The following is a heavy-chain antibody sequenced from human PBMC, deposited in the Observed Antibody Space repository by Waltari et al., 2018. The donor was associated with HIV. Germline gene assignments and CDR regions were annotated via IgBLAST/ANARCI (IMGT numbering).Heavy chain of an antibody. D-gene: IGHD3-3*01. Sequence: QVQLQESGPGLVKPSETLSLTCTVSGGPISSYYWRWIRQPAGKGLEWIGRIYTSGSTNHDPPLSSRVTMEVDTYKNSLSCTVSSVSGPDTAVYYCASDPRGLRFPGGMDVMGQGTTVTGSS. CDR3: ASDPRGLRFPGGMDV. J-gene: IGHJ6*02. CDR2: IYTSGST. CDR1: GGPISSYY. V-gene: IGHV4-4*07.